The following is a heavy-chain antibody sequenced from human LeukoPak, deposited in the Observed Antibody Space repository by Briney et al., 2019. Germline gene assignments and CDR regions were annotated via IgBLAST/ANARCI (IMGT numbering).Heavy chain of an antibody. CDR3: ARFTVAAFDY. CDR1: RVSINSYY. J-gene: IGHJ4*02. CDR2: IYHSGST. V-gene: IGHV4-59*01. D-gene: IGHD4-23*01. Sequence: SETLSLTCTVSRVSINSYYWSWIRQPPGKGLEWIGYIYHSGSTNYNPSLKSRVTMSVDTSKNQFSLKLSSVTAADTAVYFCARFTVAAFDYWGQGTLVTVSS.